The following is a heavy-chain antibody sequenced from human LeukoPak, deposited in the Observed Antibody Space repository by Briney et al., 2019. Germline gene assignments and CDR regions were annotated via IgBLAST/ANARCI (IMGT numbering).Heavy chain of an antibody. Sequence: PSETLSLICTVSGGSISSSSYYWGWIRQPPGKGLEWIGSIYYSGSTYYNPSLKSRVTISVDTSKNQFSLKLSSVTAADTAVYYCARDFGGNTQRVDAFDIWGQGTMVTVSS. CDR3: ARDFGGNTQRVDAFDI. CDR1: GGSISSSSYY. J-gene: IGHJ3*02. CDR2: IYYSGST. V-gene: IGHV4-39*07. D-gene: IGHD6-25*01.